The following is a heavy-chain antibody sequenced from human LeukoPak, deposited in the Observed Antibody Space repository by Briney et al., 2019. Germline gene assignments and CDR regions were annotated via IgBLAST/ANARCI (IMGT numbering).Heavy chain of an antibody. CDR1: GFSLSTSGVG. V-gene: IGHV2-5*02. Sequence: SGPTLVNPTPTLTLTCTFSGFSLSTSGVGVGWIRPPPGTALEWLALIYWDDDKRYSPSLKSRLTITKDTSKTQVVLTMTNMDPVDTAIYYYAQARIRYFDWLPTNWFDPWGQGTLVTVSS. J-gene: IGHJ5*02. CDR2: IYWDDDK. D-gene: IGHD3-9*01. CDR3: AQARIRYFDWLPTNWFDP.